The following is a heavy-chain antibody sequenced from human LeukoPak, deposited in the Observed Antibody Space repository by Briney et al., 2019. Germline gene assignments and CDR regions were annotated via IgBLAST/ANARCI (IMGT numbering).Heavy chain of an antibody. CDR3: ARDLNWSQVDH. CDR1: GFTFSGHW. Sequence: GGSLRLSCAASGFTFSGHWMHWVRQAPGKGLVWVSRINKDGSSTDYADSVKGRFTISRDNAKNTLSLQMNSLRAEDTAVYYCARDLNWSQVDHWGQGTLVTVSS. CDR2: INKDGSST. J-gene: IGHJ4*02. D-gene: IGHD1-20*01. V-gene: IGHV3-74*01.